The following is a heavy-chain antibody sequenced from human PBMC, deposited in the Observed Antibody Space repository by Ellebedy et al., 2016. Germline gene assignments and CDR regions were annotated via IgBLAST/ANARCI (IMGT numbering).Heavy chain of an antibody. Sequence: GESLKISXAASGFTFSSYGMHWVRQAPGKGLEWVAVISYDGSNKYYADSVKGRFTISRDNSKNTLYLQMNSLRAEDTAVYYCAKGREAYCGGDCPIDYWGQGTLVTVSS. CDR1: GFTFSSYG. V-gene: IGHV3-30*18. D-gene: IGHD2-21*01. CDR2: ISYDGSNK. CDR3: AKGREAYCGGDCPIDY. J-gene: IGHJ4*02.